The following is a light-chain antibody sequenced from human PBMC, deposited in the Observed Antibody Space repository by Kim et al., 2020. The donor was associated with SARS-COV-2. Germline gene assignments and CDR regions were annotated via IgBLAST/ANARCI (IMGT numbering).Light chain of an antibody. CDR3: QQYGSSPT. V-gene: IGKV3-20*01. CDR2: AAS. CDR1: QSVRSNY. J-gene: IGKJ4*01. Sequence: ESVLTQSPGTLSLSPGERATLSCRASQSVRSNYLAWYQQKPGQSPRLLIHAASTRATGIPDRFSGSGSGTDFTLTISRLEPEDSAVYYCQQYGSSPTFGGGTKVDIK.